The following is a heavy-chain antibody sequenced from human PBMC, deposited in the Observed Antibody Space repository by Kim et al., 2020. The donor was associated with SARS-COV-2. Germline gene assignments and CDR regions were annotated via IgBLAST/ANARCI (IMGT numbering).Heavy chain of an antibody. Sequence: KGRFTISRDNSKNTLYLQMNSLRAEDTAVYYCAYCSSTSCYSLTIGGMDVWGQGTTVTVSS. CDR3: AYCSSTSCYSLTIGGMDV. J-gene: IGHJ6*02. D-gene: IGHD2-2*02. V-gene: IGHV3-23*01.